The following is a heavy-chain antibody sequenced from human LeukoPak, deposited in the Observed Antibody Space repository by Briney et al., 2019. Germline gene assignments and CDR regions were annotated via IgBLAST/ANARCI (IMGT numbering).Heavy chain of an antibody. D-gene: IGHD1-14*01. J-gene: IGHJ3*02. CDR2: ICADDAT. Sequence: PGGSLRLSCAASGFTVSSSYMRWVRQAPGKGLEWVSVICADDATSYPDSVKGRFTISRDSSKNTLYLQMSRLRPEDPAVYYGARQHHTGFRPASAFHIWGRGTMVTVSS. CDR3: ARQHHTGFRPASAFHI. V-gene: IGHV3-66*04. CDR1: GFTVSSSY.